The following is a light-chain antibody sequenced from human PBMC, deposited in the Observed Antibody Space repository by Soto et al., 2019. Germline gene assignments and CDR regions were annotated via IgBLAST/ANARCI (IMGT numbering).Light chain of an antibody. J-gene: IGKJ4*01. Sequence: TQMTQSPSTLSASEGDSVSITCRASRDIGTWLAWFQQKPGRAPNLLIYRASTLARGVPSRFSGSGSGTEFTLTISSLQPDDFATYYCHRHETYPLAFGGGTKVDIK. CDR1: RDIGTW. CDR3: HRHETYPLA. CDR2: RAS. V-gene: IGKV1-5*03.